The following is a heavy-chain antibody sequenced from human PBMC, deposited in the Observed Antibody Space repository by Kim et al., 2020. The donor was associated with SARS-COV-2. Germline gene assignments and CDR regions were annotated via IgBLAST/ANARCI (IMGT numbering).Heavy chain of an antibody. CDR1: GFTFSSYA. D-gene: IGHD3-10*01. CDR3: AKRKGWLGELGYYYYGMDV. Sequence: GGSLRLSCAASGFTFSSYAMSWVRQAPGKGLEWVSAISGSGGSTYYADSVKGRFTISRDNSKNTLYLQMNSLRAEDTAVYYCAKRKGWLGELGYYYYGMDVWGQGTTVTVSS. J-gene: IGHJ6*02. V-gene: IGHV3-23*01. CDR2: ISGSGGST.